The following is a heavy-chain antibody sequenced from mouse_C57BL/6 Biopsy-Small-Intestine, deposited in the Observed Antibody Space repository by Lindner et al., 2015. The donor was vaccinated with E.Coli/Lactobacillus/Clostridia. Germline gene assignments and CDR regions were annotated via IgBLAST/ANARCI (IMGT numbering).Heavy chain of an antibody. CDR3: ARSKDYDYPDY. Sequence: VQLQESGPELVKPGASLKMSCKASGYSFTGYNIHWVKQSHGKSLEWIGFIDPYNGATSYNQKFKGKATLTVDKSSSTAYMQLNSLTSEDSAVYYCARSKDYDYPDYWGQGTTLTVSS. J-gene: IGHJ2*01. V-gene: IGHV1S135*01. CDR2: IDPYNGAT. CDR1: GYSFTGYN. D-gene: IGHD2-4*01.